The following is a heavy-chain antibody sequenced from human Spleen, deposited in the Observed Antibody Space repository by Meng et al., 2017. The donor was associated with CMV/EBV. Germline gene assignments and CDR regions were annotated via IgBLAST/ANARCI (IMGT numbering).Heavy chain of an antibody. Sequence: ASVKVSCKASGYTLTGYYMHWVRQAPGQGLEWIGWINTNSGGTNYAQKFQGRVTMTRDTSISTAYMELSRLRSDDTAVYYCARPLPVLQCSSTSCYTGFYYYYGMDVCGQGTTVTVSS. V-gene: IGHV1-2*02. CDR1: GYTLTGYY. J-gene: IGHJ6*02. CDR2: INTNSGGT. D-gene: IGHD2-2*02. CDR3: ARPLPVLQCSSTSCYTGFYYYYGMDV.